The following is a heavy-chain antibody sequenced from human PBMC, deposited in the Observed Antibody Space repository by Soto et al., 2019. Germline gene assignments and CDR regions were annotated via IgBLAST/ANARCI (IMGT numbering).Heavy chain of an antibody. J-gene: IGHJ4*02. CDR1: GFTFSSYW. CDR2: INSDGSST. D-gene: IGHD2-8*02. Sequence: PGGSLILSCAASGFTFSSYWMHWVRQAPGKGLVWVSRINSDGSSTSYADSVKGRFTISRDNDKNTLYLQMNSLKAEDTAVYYCALGRYTGGYFDYWGQGTLVTVSS. CDR3: ALGRYTGGYFDY. V-gene: IGHV3-74*01.